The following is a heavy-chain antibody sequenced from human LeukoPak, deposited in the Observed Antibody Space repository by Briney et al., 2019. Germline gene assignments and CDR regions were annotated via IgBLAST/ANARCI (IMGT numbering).Heavy chain of an antibody. CDR3: AKRYCSSTSCRIGGVTAQDY. CDR2: ISGSGGST. Sequence: PGGSLRLSCAASGFTFSSYAMSWVRQAPGKGLEWVSAISGSGGSTYYADPVKGRFTISRDNSKNTLYLQMNSLRAEDTAVYYCAKRYCSSTSCRIGGVTAQDYWGQGTLVTVSS. CDR1: GFTFSSYA. J-gene: IGHJ4*02. D-gene: IGHD2-2*01. V-gene: IGHV3-23*01.